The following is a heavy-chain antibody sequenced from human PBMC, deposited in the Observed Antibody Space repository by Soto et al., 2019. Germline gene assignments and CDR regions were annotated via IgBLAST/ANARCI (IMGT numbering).Heavy chain of an antibody. CDR3: ARDRNLRT. V-gene: IGHV4-34*01. CDR1: GGAFSDYY. D-gene: IGHD1-7*01. Sequence: QVQLQQWGAGLLKPSETLSLTCAVYGGAFSDYYWSWIRQPPGKGLEWIGEIDHIWTTSYNPSLKSRVTISADMSKKQVSLTLTSVTAADTALYDCARDRNLRTWGQGTLVAVSS. J-gene: IGHJ4*02. CDR2: IDHIWTT.